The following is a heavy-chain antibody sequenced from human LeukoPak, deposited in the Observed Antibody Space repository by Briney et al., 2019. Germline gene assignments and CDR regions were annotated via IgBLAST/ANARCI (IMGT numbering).Heavy chain of an antibody. CDR3: ARAVAVTSYYYYMDV. CDR1: GGSISSYY. V-gene: IGHV4-59*01. J-gene: IGHJ6*03. Sequence: SETLSLTCTVSGGSISSYYWSWIRQPPGKGLEWIGYIYYSGSTNYNPSLKSRVTMSVDTSQNQFSLKLSSVTAADTAVYYCARAVAVTSYYYYMDVWGKGTTVTVSS. CDR2: IYYSGST. D-gene: IGHD6-19*01.